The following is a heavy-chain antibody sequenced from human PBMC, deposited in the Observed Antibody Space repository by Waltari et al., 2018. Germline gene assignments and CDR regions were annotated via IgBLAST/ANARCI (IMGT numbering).Heavy chain of an antibody. V-gene: IGHV4-59*01. Sequence: QVQLQESGPGLVKPSETLSLTCTVSGGSISSSYWSWIRQPPGKGLEWIGYIYYSGSTNYNPSLKSRVTISVDTSKNQFSLKLSSVTAADTAVYYCARDKSMVRGRVYYGMDVWGQGTTVTVSS. CDR2: IYYSGST. CDR3: ARDKSMVRGRVYYGMDV. D-gene: IGHD3-10*01. J-gene: IGHJ6*02. CDR1: GGSISSSY.